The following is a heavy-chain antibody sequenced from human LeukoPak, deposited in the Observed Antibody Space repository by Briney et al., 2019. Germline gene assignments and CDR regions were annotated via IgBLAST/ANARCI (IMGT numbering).Heavy chain of an antibody. CDR1: GGSFSGYY. Sequence: PSETLSLTCAVYGGSFSGYYWSWIRQPPGKGLEWIGEINHSGSTNYNPSLKSRVTISVDTSKNQFSLKLSSVTAADTAVYYCASLDSSYYHDSSGYYYQPGYWGQGTLVTVSS. CDR2: INHSGST. CDR3: ASLDSSYYHDSSGYYYQPGY. J-gene: IGHJ4*02. D-gene: IGHD3-22*01. V-gene: IGHV4-34*01.